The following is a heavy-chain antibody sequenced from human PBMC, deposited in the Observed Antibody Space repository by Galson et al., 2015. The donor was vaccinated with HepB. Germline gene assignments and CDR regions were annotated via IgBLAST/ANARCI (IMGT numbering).Heavy chain of an antibody. V-gene: IGHV4-39*01. CDR2: IYYSGST. D-gene: IGHD2-2*01. J-gene: IGHJ4*02. Sequence: ETLSLTCTVAGGSISSSSYYWGWIRQPPGEGLEWIGSIYYSGSTYYNPSLKSLVTISVDTSKNQFSLKLSSVTAADTAVYYCASKESYKDIVVVPAANHLDYWGQGTLVTVSS. CDR3: ASKESYKDIVVVPAANHLDY. CDR1: GGSISSSSYY.